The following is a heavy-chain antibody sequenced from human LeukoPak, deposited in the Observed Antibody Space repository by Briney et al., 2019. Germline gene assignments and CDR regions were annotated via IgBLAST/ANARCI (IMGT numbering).Heavy chain of an antibody. CDR1: GGTFSSYA. CDR2: IIPIFGTA. Sequence: SVRVSCKASGGTFSSYAISWVRQAPGQGLGWMGGIIPIFGTANYVQKFQGRVTITADESTSTAYMELSSLRSEDTAVYYCAREGPRRIVVVPAHYYYYMDVWGKGTTVTVSS. J-gene: IGHJ6*03. CDR3: AREGPRRIVVVPAHYYYYMDV. V-gene: IGHV1-69*01. D-gene: IGHD2-2*01.